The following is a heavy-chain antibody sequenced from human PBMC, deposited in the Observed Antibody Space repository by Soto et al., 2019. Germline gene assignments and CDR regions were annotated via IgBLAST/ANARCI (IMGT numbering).Heavy chain of an antibody. CDR1: GYAFTIYA. J-gene: IGHJ4*02. CDR3: ARYLPPWMSVAAAGSFDY. V-gene: IGHV1-3*01. Sequence: GASVNVSCKASGYAFTIYAMHWVRQAPGQRLEWMGWINAGNGNTKYSQKFQGRVTITRDTSASTAYMELSSLRSEDTAVYYCARYLPPWMSVAAAGSFDYWGQGTLVTVSS. D-gene: IGHD6-13*01. CDR2: INAGNGNT.